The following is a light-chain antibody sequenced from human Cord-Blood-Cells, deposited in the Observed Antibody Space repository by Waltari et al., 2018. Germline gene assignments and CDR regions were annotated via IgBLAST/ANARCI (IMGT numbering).Light chain of an antibody. J-gene: IGKJ1*01. V-gene: IGKV1-39*01. CDR2: AAS. CDR1: QSISSY. Sequence: DIQMTKSPSSLSASVGDRVTITCRASQSISSYLNWYQQKPGKAPKLLIYAASSLQSGVPSSFSGSGSGTDVTLTISSLQPEEFATYYFQQSYSTPKTFGQGTKVEIK. CDR3: QQSYSTPKT.